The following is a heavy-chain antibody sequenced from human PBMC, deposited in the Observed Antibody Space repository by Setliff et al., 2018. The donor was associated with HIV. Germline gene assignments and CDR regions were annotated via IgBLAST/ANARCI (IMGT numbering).Heavy chain of an antibody. Sequence: SVKVSCKSSGDTFTGYTITWVRQAPGQGLEWMGGIIPSLGTANYAQRIKGRVTFTADASTSTVYMELSSLRSEDTAMYYCARDAGYSGSAWNYWGQGTLVTVSS. D-gene: IGHD5-12*01. J-gene: IGHJ4*02. CDR3: ARDAGYSGSAWNY. CDR1: GDTFTGYT. CDR2: IIPSLGTA. V-gene: IGHV1-69*13.